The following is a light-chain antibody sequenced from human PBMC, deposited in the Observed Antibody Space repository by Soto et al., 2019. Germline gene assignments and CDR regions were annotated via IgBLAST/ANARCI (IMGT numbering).Light chain of an antibody. CDR3: QQYNSYSPWT. V-gene: IGKV1-5*03. CDR1: QSISNW. Sequence: DIQMTQSPSTLSASVGDRVTITCRASQSISNWLAWYQQKPGKAPKLLIYKASSLESGVPSRFSGSGSGTEFTLTISGLQPDDFATYYCQQYNSYSPWTFDQGSKVEIK. J-gene: IGKJ1*01. CDR2: KAS.